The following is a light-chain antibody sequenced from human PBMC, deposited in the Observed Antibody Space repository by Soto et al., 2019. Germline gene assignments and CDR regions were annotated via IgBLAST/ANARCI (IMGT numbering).Light chain of an antibody. CDR3: QQSFTTWT. CDR2: DAS. V-gene: IGKV1-33*01. J-gene: IGKJ1*01. Sequence: DIHMTHSPSSLSSSVVDRVTITCQASQDISNYLNWYQQKPGKAPKLLIYDASNLETGVPSRFSGSGSGTDFTLTISNLQPEDFATYYCQQSFTTWTFGQGTKVDIK. CDR1: QDISNY.